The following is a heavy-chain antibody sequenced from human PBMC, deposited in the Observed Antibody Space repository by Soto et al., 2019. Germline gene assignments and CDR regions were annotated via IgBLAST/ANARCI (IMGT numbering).Heavy chain of an antibody. CDR1: GGSISSYY. Sequence: QVQLQESGPGLVKPSETLSLTCTVSGGSISSYYWSWIRQPPGKGLEWIGYIYYSGSTNYNPSLQSRVTISVDTSKTQFSLKLSSVTAADTAVYYCARSQRAYGAKVPTFDYWGQGTLVTVSS. D-gene: IGHD4-17*01. V-gene: IGHV4-59*08. CDR3: ARSQRAYGAKVPTFDY. J-gene: IGHJ4*02. CDR2: IYYSGST.